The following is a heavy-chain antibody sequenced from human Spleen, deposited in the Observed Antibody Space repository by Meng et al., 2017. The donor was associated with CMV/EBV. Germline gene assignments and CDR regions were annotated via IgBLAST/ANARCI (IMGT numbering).Heavy chain of an antibody. J-gene: IGHJ6*02. V-gene: IGHV3-73*01. D-gene: IGHD2-15*01. Sequence: GESLKISCAASGFTLSDSALHWVRQASGKVLEWVGRIRSNTDSYATAYGVSVQGRFAITRDASKNTAYLQMSSRKTEDTAVYYCSRGDVVDPYYGMDVWGQGTTVTVSS. CDR1: GFTLSDSA. CDR3: SRGDVVDPYYGMDV. CDR2: IRSNTDSYAT.